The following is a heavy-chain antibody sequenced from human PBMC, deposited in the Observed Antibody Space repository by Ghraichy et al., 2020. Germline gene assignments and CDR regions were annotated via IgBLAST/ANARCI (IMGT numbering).Heavy chain of an antibody. D-gene: IGHD3-22*01. CDR1: GGSISSSSYY. J-gene: IGHJ4*02. CDR2: IYYSGST. CDR3: ASHYDSSGYLAMYYVDY. Sequence: SETLSLTCTVSGGSISSSSYYWGWIRQPPGKGLEWIGSIYYSGSTYYNPSLKSRVTISVDTSKNQFSLKLSSVTAADTAVYYCASHYDSSGYLAMYYVDYWGQGTLVTVSS. V-gene: IGHV4-39*01.